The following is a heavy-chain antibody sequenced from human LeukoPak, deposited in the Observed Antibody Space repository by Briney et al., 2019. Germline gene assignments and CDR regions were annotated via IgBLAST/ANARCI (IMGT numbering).Heavy chain of an antibody. D-gene: IGHD3-3*01. J-gene: IGHJ5*02. CDR2: ISYSGTT. CDR3: ARVGRRPWVVFVGH. CDR1: GGSMSNPYY. Sequence: PSETLSLTCTVSGGSMSNPYYWGWIRQSPGKGLEWIGSISYSGTTNYNTSLKSRITMSVDTSNNQFSLRLSSVTAADTAVYYCARVGRRPWVVFVGHWGQGTLVTVSS. V-gene: IGHV4-39*07.